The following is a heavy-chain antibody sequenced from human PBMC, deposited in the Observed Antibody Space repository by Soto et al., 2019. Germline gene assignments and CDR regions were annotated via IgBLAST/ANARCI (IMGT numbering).Heavy chain of an antibody. CDR1: GFTFSSYA. CDR3: ALHVAIVATRGGPFDY. J-gene: IGHJ4*02. CDR2: ISGSGGST. V-gene: IGHV3-23*01. D-gene: IGHD5-12*01. Sequence: GGSLRLSCAASGFTFSSYAMSWVRQAPGKGLEWVSAISGSGGSTYYADSVKGRFTISRDNSKNMLYLQMNSLRAEDTAVYYCALHVAIVATRGGPFDYWGQGTLVTVSS.